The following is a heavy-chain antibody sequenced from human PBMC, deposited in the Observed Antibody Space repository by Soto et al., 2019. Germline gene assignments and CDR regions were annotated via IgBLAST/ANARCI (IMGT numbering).Heavy chain of an antibody. Sequence: EAQLLESGGDLIQPGGSLTLSCAASGFTFASAAMSWVRQAPGKGLEWVSGISANGGRANYADSVKGRFSLSRDNSKNTMFLQMDSLTAEDTAIYYCASWVIALGGTGYFRHWGQGTLVTVS. D-gene: IGHD6-19*01. V-gene: IGHV3-23*01. J-gene: IGHJ1*01. CDR2: ISANGGRA. CDR1: GFTFASAA. CDR3: ASWVIALGGTGYFRH.